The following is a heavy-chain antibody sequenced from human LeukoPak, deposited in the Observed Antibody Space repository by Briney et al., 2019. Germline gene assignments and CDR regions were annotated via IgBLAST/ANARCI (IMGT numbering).Heavy chain of an antibody. CDR3: ARERESGSWPSYYFYSGMYV. D-gene: IGHD1-26*01. CDR2: IRAYNGNA. CDR1: GYTGTSYG. Sequence: EASVKLSCKASGYTGTSYGISWGRQAPRPRVKWLGWIRAYNGNANTAQKLHGRVPMTTDTSTSTSSMELRSLRSDDTPVYYCARERESGSWPSYYFYSGMYVWGKGTTVTVSS. V-gene: IGHV1-18*04. J-gene: IGHJ6*04.